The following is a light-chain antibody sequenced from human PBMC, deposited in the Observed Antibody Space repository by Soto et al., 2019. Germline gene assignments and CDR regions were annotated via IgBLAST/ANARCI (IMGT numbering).Light chain of an antibody. CDR3: QQYDDYPRT. V-gene: IGKV1-5*03. CDR2: KAS. J-gene: IGKJ1*01. Sequence: DIQMTQSPSTLSASVGDRVTITCRASQSISNWLAWYQQKLGKAPKLLIYKASNLETGVPSRFSGCGSGTEFTLTISSLQPDDFAIYYCQQYDDYPRTFGQGTKVEIK. CDR1: QSISNW.